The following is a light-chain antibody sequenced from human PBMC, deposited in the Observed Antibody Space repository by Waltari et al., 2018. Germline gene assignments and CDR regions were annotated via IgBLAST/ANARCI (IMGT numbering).Light chain of an antibody. J-gene: IGKJ5*01. Sequence: AIQLTQSPSSLSASVGDRVTITCRASQGINSALAWYQQKQGKAPKLLIYDASSLESGVPSRFSGSGYGTDFTLTISSLQPEDFATYYCQQFKSFLITFGQGTRLEIK. CDR3: QQFKSFLIT. V-gene: IGKV1-13*02. CDR2: DAS. CDR1: QGINSA.